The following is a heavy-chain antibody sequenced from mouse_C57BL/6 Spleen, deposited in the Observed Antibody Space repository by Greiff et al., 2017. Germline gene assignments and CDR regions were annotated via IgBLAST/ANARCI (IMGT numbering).Heavy chain of an antibody. CDR2: IYPGDGDT. CDR1: GYAFSSYW. D-gene: IGHD1-1*01. J-gene: IGHJ1*03. V-gene: IGHV1-80*01. CDR3: ARAEDYGSRSDYWYFDV. Sequence: VKLVESGAELVKPGASVKISCKASGYAFSSYWMNWVKQRPGKGLEWIGQIYPGDGDTNYNGKFKGKATLTADKSSSTAYMQLSSLTSEDSAVYFCARAEDYGSRSDYWYFDVWGTGTTVTVSS.